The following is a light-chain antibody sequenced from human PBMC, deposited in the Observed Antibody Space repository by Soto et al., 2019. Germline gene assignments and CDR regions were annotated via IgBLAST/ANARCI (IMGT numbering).Light chain of an antibody. CDR1: SGHSSYI. CDR3: ETWDSNTRV. CDR2: LEGSGSY. V-gene: IGLV4-60*02. Sequence: QPVLTHSSSASASLGSSVKLTCTLSSGHSSYIIAWHQQQSGKAPRYLMKLEGSGSYNKGSGVPDRFSGSSSGADRYLTISNLQFEDEADYYCETWDSNTRVFGTGTKVTVL. J-gene: IGLJ1*01.